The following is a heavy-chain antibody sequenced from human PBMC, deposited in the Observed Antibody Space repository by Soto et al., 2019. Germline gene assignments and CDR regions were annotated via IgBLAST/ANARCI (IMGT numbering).Heavy chain of an antibody. CDR1: GFTFSSYG. CDR3: ARDGLQWLVRVLGNFDY. J-gene: IGHJ4*02. D-gene: IGHD6-19*01. CDR2: IWYDGSNK. V-gene: IGHV3-33*01. Sequence: QVQLVESGGGVVQPGRSLRLSCAASGFTFSSYGMHWVRQAPGKGLEWVAVIWYDGSNKYYADSVKGRFTISRDNSKNTLYLQMNSLRADDTAVYYCARDGLQWLVRVLGNFDYWGQGTLVTVSS.